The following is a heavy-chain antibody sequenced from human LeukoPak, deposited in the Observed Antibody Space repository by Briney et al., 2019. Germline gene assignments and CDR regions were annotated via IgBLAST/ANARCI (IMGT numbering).Heavy chain of an antibody. D-gene: IGHD6-19*01. J-gene: IGHJ4*02. Sequence: GGSLRLSCAASGFTFDDYAMHWVRQAPGKGLEWVSGITWNSGRMGYADSVKGRFTISRDNARNSLYLQMNSLRAEDTALYYCAKDRNGWLRDPYFDYWGQGTLVTVSS. CDR2: ITWNSGRM. V-gene: IGHV3-9*01. CDR1: GFTFDDYA. CDR3: AKDRNGWLRDPYFDY.